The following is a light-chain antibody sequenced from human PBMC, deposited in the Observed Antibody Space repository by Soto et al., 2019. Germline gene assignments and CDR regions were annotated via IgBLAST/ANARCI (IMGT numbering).Light chain of an antibody. J-gene: IGKJ2*01. Sequence: DIPMTQSPSSLSAAVGDRVNFTCKASQDIYKYLKWYQQKPGKAPKLLIYDASNLERGVPSRFSGSGSGTDFSLTVDSLQPEDTATYYCQQYDHPPYSFGQGTKLEIK. CDR1: QDIYKY. CDR2: DAS. CDR3: QQYDHPPYS. V-gene: IGKV1-33*01.